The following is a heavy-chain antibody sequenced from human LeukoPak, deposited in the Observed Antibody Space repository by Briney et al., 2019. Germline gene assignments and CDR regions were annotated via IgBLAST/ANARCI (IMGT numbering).Heavy chain of an antibody. Sequence: GGSLRLSCAASGFTVSSNYMSWVRQAPGKGLEWVSAISGSGGSTYYADSVKGRFTISRDNSKNTLYLQMNSLRAEDTAVYYCAKDSVVVVAATADAFDIWGQGTMVTVSS. CDR1: GFTVSSNY. V-gene: IGHV3-23*01. D-gene: IGHD2-15*01. CDR2: ISGSGGST. CDR3: AKDSVVVVAATADAFDI. J-gene: IGHJ3*02.